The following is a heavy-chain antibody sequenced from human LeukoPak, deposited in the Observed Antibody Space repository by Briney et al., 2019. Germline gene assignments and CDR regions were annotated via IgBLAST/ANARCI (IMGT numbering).Heavy chain of an antibody. V-gene: IGHV4-34*01. CDR1: GGSFSGYY. Sequence: PSETLSLTCAVYGGSFSGYYWSWIRQPPGKGLEWIGEINHSGSTNYNPSLKSRVTISVDTSKNQFSLKLSSVTAADTAVYYCARGGGLLHSSSSGWFDPWGQGTLVTVSS. J-gene: IGHJ5*02. CDR2: INHSGST. D-gene: IGHD6-13*01. CDR3: ARGGGLLHSSSSGWFDP.